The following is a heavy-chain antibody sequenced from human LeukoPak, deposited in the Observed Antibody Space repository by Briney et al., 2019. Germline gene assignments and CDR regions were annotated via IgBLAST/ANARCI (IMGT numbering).Heavy chain of an antibody. V-gene: IGHV3-21*01. CDR2: MTTFDARI. D-gene: IGHD6-19*01. CDR1: GFTFSHFG. Sequence: PGGSLRLSCAASGFTFSHFGFIWVRQAPGKGLEWVASMTTFDARIYYADSVRGRFTISRDTAENSLFLHMNSLTAEDTAVYYWGRDPSSALFQYFVFGARGPGVTVS. CDR3: GRDPSSALFQYFVF. J-gene: IGHJ4*02.